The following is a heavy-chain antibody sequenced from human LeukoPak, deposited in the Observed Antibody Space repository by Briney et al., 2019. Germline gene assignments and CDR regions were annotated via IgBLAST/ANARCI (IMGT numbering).Heavy chain of an antibody. CDR2: INHSGST. J-gene: IGHJ4*02. V-gene: IGHV4-34*01. Sequence: PSETLSLTCAVSGGSFSGYYWSWIRQPPGKGLEWIGEINHSGSTNYNPSLKSRVTISVDTSKNQFSLKLSSVTAADTAVYYCARGGRGHYGDYSPSIDYWGQGTLVTVSS. D-gene: IGHD4-17*01. CDR3: ARGGRGHYGDYSPSIDY. CDR1: GGSFSGYY.